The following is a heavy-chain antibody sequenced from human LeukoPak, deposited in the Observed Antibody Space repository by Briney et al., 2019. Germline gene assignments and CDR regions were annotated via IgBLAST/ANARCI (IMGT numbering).Heavy chain of an antibody. CDR3: ASRPFETTVVPWDFY. J-gene: IGHJ4*02. D-gene: IGHD4-23*01. CDR2: IRPMNSDV. Sequence: GESLKISCKGSGYNFNTYWVAGLRQLPGKGLEGMGIIRPMNSDVRYSPSFQDQVTISADRSINTAYLQGRSLTAYDPAMSYCASRPFETTVVPWDFYWGTGTKVTVSS. CDR1: GYNFNTYW. V-gene: IGHV5-51*01.